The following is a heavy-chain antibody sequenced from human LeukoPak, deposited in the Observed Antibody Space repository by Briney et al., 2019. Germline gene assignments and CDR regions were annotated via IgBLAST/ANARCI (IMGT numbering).Heavy chain of an antibody. J-gene: IGHJ6*03. CDR1: GYTFTSYG. CDR2: ISAYNGNT. V-gene: IGHV1-18*01. CDR3: ARSGGDNWNYGVYYYYMDV. D-gene: IGHD1-7*01. Sequence: GASVKVSCKASGYTFTSYGISWVRQAPGQGLEWMGWISAYNGNTNYAQKLQGRVTMTTDTSTSTAYMELRSLRSDDTAVYYCARSGGDNWNYGVYYYYMDVWGKGTTVTVSS.